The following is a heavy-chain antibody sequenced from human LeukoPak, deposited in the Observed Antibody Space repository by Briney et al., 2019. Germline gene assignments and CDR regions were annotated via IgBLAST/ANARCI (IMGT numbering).Heavy chain of an antibody. J-gene: IGHJ4*02. CDR3: ARDYCSSTTCYPDY. V-gene: IGHV3-48*03. D-gene: IGHD2-2*01. Sequence: GGSLRLSCVASGFTFSSHAMNWVRQAPGKGLEWISHISSSGTTTYVADSLRGRFTISRDNAKNTLYLQMISLRAEDTAVYYCARDYCSSTTCYPDYWGQGTLVTVSS. CDR1: GFTFSSHA. CDR2: ISSSGTTT.